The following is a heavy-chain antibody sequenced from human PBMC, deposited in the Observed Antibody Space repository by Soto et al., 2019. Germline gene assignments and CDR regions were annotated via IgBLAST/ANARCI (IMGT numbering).Heavy chain of an antibody. CDR1: GNSISSSNYY. Sequence: SETLSLTCTVSGNSISSSNYYWGWNRQPPGKGLEWIGSIFYSGFTYDNPSLKSRVTMSVDRSKNQFSLRLSSVTAADTGVSYCASQQWRATNRPSYFDYWGQGTQVTVSP. J-gene: IGHJ4*02. CDR2: IFYSGFT. V-gene: IGHV4-39*01. D-gene: IGHD6-19*01. CDR3: ASQQWRATNRPSYFDY.